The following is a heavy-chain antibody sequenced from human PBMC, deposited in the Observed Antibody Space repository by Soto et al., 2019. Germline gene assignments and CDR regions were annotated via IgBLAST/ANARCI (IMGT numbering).Heavy chain of an antibody. CDR1: GFTFSSYS. Sequence: EVQVVESGGGLVKPGGSLRLSCAASGFTFSSYSMNWVRQAPGKGLEWVSSISCSTSYIYYADSVKGRFTISRDNVKNSLYLQMNSLRAEDTAVYYCARVVDYCDPYYYYGMDVWGQGTTVTVSS. D-gene: IGHD3-22*01. CDR3: ARVVDYCDPYYYYGMDV. J-gene: IGHJ6*02. V-gene: IGHV3-21*01. CDR2: ISCSTSYI.